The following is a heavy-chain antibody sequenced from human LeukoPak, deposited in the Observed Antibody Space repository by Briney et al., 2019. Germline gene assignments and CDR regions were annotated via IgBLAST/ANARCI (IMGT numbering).Heavy chain of an antibody. V-gene: IGHV3-21*01. Sequence: GGSLRLSCAASGFTFKSYSMNWVRQAPGKGLEWVSSITSSSSYIYYADSVKGRFTISRDNAKNSLYLQMNSLRAEDTAVYYCARVPGPMIVVVLDYWGQGTLVTVSS. J-gene: IGHJ4*02. CDR2: ITSSSSYI. CDR1: GFTFKSYS. CDR3: ARVPGPMIVVVLDY. D-gene: IGHD3-22*01.